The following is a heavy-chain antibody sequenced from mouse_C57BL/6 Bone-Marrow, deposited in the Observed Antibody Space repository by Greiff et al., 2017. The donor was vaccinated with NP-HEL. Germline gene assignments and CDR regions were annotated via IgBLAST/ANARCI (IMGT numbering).Heavy chain of an antibody. CDR2: LYPGGGYT. J-gene: IGHJ3*01. CDR1: GYTFTNYW. CDR3: ARSNWDDAFAY. D-gene: IGHD4-1*01. V-gene: IGHV1-63*01. Sequence: VQLQQSGAELVRPGTSVKMSCKASGYTFTNYWIGWAKQRPGHGLAWIGDLYPGGGYTNYNEKFKGKATLTADKSSSTAYMQFSSLTSEDSAIYYCARSNWDDAFAYWGQGTLVTVSA.